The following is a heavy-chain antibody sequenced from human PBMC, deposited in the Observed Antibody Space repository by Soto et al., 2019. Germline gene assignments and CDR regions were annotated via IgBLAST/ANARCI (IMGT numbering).Heavy chain of an antibody. J-gene: IGHJ3*02. D-gene: IGHD2-21*01. CDR2: IYYSGST. V-gene: IGHV4-59*01. Sequence: QVQLQESGPGLVKPSETLSLTCTVSGGSISTYYWSWVRQPPGKGLEWIGYIYYSGSTNYSPSLKSRVTMSVDTSKNQFSLKRNSVTAADTAVYCCARVRIPDAFDIWGQGTMVTVSS. CDR1: GGSISTYY. CDR3: ARVRIPDAFDI.